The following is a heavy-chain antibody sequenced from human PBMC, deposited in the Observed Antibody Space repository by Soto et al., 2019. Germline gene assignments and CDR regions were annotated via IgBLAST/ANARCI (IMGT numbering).Heavy chain of an antibody. Sequence: QVRLQESGPGLVKPSETVSLTCDVSSVSITSSNWWTWVRQPPGKGLEWIGKISHSGTVNYNATLRSRVIISVDKPKNQLSLKLMSVTAADTVVYYCARDYDGFDYWGQGILVTVSS. J-gene: IGHJ4*02. V-gene: IGHV4-4*02. CDR1: SVSITSSNW. CDR2: ISHSGTV. CDR3: ARDYDGFDY. D-gene: IGHD3-16*01.